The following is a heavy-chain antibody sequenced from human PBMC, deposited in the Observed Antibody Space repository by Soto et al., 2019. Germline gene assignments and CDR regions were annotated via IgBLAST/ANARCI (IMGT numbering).Heavy chain of an antibody. Sequence: QEQLVESGGGVVQPGRSLRLTCAGSGFTFSLFAMHWVRQAPGKGLEWVTVISYDGSNIYYADSVMGRFTISRDNSKNAVYLQMNTLRAEGSAVYYCAAHLYCGNDCYLAAFDTWGHGTLVTVSS. CDR3: AAHLYCGNDCYLAAFDT. V-gene: IGHV3-30-3*01. J-gene: IGHJ3*02. D-gene: IGHD2-21*02. CDR1: GFTFSLFA. CDR2: ISYDGSNI.